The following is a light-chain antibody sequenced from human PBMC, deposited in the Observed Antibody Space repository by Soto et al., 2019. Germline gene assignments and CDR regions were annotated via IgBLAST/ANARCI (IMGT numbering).Light chain of an antibody. J-gene: IGKJ1*01. Sequence: EVVLTRSPDTLSLSPGERATLSCRASQSVSSSYLAWYQQKPGQAPRLLIYGASSRATGIPDRFSGSGSGTDFTLTISRLEPEDFAVYYCQQYGSSLPITFGHGNKV. V-gene: IGKV3-20*01. CDR2: GAS. CDR3: QQYGSSLPIT. CDR1: QSVSSSY.